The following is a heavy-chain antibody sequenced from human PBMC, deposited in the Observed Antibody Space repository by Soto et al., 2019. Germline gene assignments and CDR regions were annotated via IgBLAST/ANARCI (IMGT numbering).Heavy chain of an antibody. CDR3: ARNVDWFDP. Sequence: QVQLVQSGAEVKKPGASVKVSCKASGYTFTRYAMHWLRQAPGQGLEWMGWINTGNGNTHYSQKFQGRVTVTRDASASTAYMELSSLTSEDTAVYFCARNVDWFDPWGQGTLVTVSS. CDR2: INTGNGNT. V-gene: IGHV1-3*04. J-gene: IGHJ5*02. CDR1: GYTFTRYA.